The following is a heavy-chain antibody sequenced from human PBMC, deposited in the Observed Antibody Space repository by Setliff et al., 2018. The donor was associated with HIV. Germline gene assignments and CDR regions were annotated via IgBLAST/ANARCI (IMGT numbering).Heavy chain of an antibody. CDR3: IWSGSSGLYYFDH. CDR1: GYTFSDFG. D-gene: IGHD3-22*01. J-gene: IGHJ4*02. CDR2: ISGYNGNT. V-gene: IGHV1-18*01. Sequence: ASVKVSCKASGYTFSDFGISWVRQAPGQGLEWMGWISGYNGNTKYAQEVQGRVTMNTKTSTSTAYMELRNLRSEDTAVYYCIWSGSSGLYYFDHWGQGTLVTVSS.